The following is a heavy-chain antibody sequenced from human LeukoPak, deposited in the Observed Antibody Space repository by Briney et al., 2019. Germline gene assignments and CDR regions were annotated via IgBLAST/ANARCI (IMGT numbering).Heavy chain of an antibody. CDR2: ISGSGGST. CDR1: GFTFDDYA. CDR3: AKYPMVRGVTPTLFDY. V-gene: IGHV3-23*01. J-gene: IGHJ4*02. Sequence: PGRSLRLSCAASGFTFDDYAMHWVRQAPGKGLEWVSAISGSGGSTYYADSVKGRFTISRDNSKNTLYLQMNSLRAEDTAVYYCAKYPMVRGVTPTLFDYWGQGTLVTVSS. D-gene: IGHD3-10*01.